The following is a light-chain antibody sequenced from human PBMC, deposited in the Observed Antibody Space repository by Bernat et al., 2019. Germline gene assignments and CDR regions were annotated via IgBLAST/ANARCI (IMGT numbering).Light chain of an antibody. J-gene: IGKJ1*01. CDR1: QSFCSTY. Sequence: EIVLTQSPGILSLSPGERATLSCRASQSFCSTYLAWYQQKPGQAPRLLIYGASSRATGIPDRFSGSGSGTDFTLSISRLEPEDFAVYYCQQHGSSLWTFGQGTKVEIK. CDR3: QQHGSSLWT. CDR2: GAS. V-gene: IGKV3-20*01.